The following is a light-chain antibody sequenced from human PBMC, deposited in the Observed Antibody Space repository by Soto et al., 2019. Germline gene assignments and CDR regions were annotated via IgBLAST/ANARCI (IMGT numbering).Light chain of an antibody. CDR2: KAS. CDR1: QSISSW. Sequence: DIQMTQSPSTLSASVGDRVTITFRASQSISSWLAWYQQKPGKAPKLLIYKASSLESGVPSRFSGSGSGTEFTLTISSLQPDDFATYYCQQYNSYPSTFGQGTKVDIK. CDR3: QQYNSYPST. V-gene: IGKV1-5*03. J-gene: IGKJ1*01.